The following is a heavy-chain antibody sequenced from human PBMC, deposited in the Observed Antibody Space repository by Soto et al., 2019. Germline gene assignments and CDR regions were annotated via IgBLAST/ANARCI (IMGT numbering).Heavy chain of an antibody. D-gene: IGHD3-3*02. CDR1: GYNFRSYG. CDR3: ARDYHLRPRHGYGIDV. CDR2: ISPYTDQT. Sequence: QVHLVQSGAEVRKPGASVKVSCKTSGYNFRSYGVSWVRQAPGLGFEWLGWISPYTDQTDYEQKFQGRLTPTTVTSTSTYYMDLRSLTSADTAVYYCARDYHLRPRHGYGIDVWGQGTTVIVSS. J-gene: IGHJ6*02. V-gene: IGHV1-18*01.